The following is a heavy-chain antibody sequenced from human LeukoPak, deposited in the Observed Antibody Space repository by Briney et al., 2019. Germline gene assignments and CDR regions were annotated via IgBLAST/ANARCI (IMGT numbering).Heavy chain of an antibody. D-gene: IGHD6-19*01. J-gene: IGHJ4*02. V-gene: IGHV1-3*01. CDR2: INAGNGNT. CDR1: GYTFTSYA. Sequence: AASVKVSRKASGYTFTSYAMHWVRQAPGQRLEWMGWINAGNGNTKYSQKFQGRVTITRDTSASTAYMELSSLRSEDTAVYYCARPPGGAGTAGDYWGQGTLVTVSS. CDR3: ARPPGGAGTAGDY.